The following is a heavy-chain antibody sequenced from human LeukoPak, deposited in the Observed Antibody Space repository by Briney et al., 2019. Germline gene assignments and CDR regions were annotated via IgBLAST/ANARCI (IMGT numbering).Heavy chain of an antibody. CDR2: IYYSGST. J-gene: IGHJ4*02. CDR3: ARGYYDILTGYYRPTYYFDY. V-gene: IGHV4-59*12. CDR1: GGSISSYY. Sequence: PSETLSLTCTVSGGSISSYYWSWIRQPPGKGLEWIGYIYYSGSTNYNPSLKSRVTISVDTSKNQFSLKLSSVTAADTAVYYCARGYYDILTGYYRPTYYFDYWGQGTLVTVSS. D-gene: IGHD3-9*01.